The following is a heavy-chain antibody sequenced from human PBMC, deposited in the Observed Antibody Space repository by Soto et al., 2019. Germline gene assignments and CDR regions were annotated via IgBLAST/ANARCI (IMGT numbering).Heavy chain of an antibody. Sequence: PGESLKISCKGSGYSFTSYWISWVRQMPGKGLEWMGRIDPSDSYTNYSPSFQGHVTISADKSISTAYLQWSSLKASDTAMYYCARHCSGGSCYGYYYGMDVWGQGTTVTVSS. CDR2: IDPSDSYT. V-gene: IGHV5-10-1*01. J-gene: IGHJ6*02. CDR1: GYSFTSYW. D-gene: IGHD2-15*01. CDR3: ARHCSGGSCYGYYYGMDV.